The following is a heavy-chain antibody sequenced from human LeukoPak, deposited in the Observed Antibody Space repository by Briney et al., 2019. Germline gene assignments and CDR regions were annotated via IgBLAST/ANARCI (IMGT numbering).Heavy chain of an antibody. D-gene: IGHD1-26*01. CDR3: ARDVIGGSYTNFDY. CDR1: GFTFSSYG. J-gene: IGHJ4*02. Sequence: PGGSLRLSCAASGFTFSSYGMHWVRQAPGKGLEGVAVIWYDGSNKYYADSVKGRFTISRDNSKNTLYLQMNSLRAEDTAVYYCARDVIGGSYTNFDYWGQGTLVTVSS. V-gene: IGHV3-33*01. CDR2: IWYDGSNK.